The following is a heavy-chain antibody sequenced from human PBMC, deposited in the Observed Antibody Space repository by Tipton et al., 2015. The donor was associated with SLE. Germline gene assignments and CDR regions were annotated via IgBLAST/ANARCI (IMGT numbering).Heavy chain of an antibody. Sequence: TLSLTCAVYGGSFSGYYWSWIRQPPGKGLEWIGEINHSGSTNYSPSLKSRVTISVDTSKNQFSLKLSSVTAADTAVYYCARGQGYYDFWSGYYKNYYYMDVWGKGTTVTVSS. J-gene: IGHJ6*03. CDR3: ARGQGYYDFWSGYYKNYYYMDV. CDR1: GGSFSGYY. D-gene: IGHD3-3*01. CDR2: INHSGST. V-gene: IGHV4-34*01.